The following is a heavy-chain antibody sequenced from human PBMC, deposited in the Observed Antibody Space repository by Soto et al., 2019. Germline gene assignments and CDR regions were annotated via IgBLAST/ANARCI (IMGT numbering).Heavy chain of an antibody. V-gene: IGHV3-21*01. J-gene: IGHJ4*02. D-gene: IGHD6-19*01. Sequence: GGSLRLSCAASGFTFSSYTMNWVRQAPGKGLERVSSISSSSSYIYYADSVKGRFTISRDNAKNSLYLQMSSLRADDTAVYYCASLLSSGWYSFDSWGLGTLVTVSS. CDR2: ISSSSSYI. CDR1: GFTFSSYT. CDR3: ASLLSSGWYSFDS.